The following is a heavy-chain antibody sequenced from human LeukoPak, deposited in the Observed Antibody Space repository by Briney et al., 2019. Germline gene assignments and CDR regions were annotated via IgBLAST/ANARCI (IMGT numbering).Heavy chain of an antibody. Sequence: GGSLRLSCAGSGFTFSSYAMNWVRQAPGKGLEWVSSISGSSSDIYYADSVKGRFTISRDNAKNTLYLQMNSLRAEDTAVYYCVRDPNYSENFDYWGQGALVTV. CDR1: GFTFSSYA. V-gene: IGHV3-21*01. CDR2: ISGSSSDI. D-gene: IGHD2-21*01. CDR3: VRDPNYSENFDY. J-gene: IGHJ4*02.